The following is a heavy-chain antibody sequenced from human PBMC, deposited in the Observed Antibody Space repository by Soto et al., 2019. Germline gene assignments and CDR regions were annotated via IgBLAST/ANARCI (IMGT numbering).Heavy chain of an antibody. Sequence: QVQLVQSGAEVKKPGSSVKVSCKASGDTFSSYAISWVRQAPGQGLEWMGGIIPIFGTANYAQKFQGRVTITADESTSTAYMELSSLRSEDTAVYYCARGPASSDYASHYYYGMDVWGQGTTVTVSS. CDR3: ARGPASSDYASHYYYGMDV. J-gene: IGHJ6*02. D-gene: IGHD4-17*01. V-gene: IGHV1-69*01. CDR2: IIPIFGTA. CDR1: GDTFSSYA.